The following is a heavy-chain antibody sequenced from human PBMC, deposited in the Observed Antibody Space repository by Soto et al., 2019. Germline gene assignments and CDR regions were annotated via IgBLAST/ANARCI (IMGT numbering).Heavy chain of an antibody. J-gene: IGHJ6*02. D-gene: IGHD3-22*01. Sequence: ASETLSLTCTVSGGSISSYYWSWIRQPAGKGLEWIGRIYTSGSTNYNPSLKSRVTISVDTSKNQFSLKLSSVTAADTAVYYCARDYYDSSGYFYYYGMDVWGQGTTVTVSS. V-gene: IGHV4-4*07. CDR3: ARDYYDSSGYFYYYGMDV. CDR1: GGSISSYY. CDR2: IYTSGST.